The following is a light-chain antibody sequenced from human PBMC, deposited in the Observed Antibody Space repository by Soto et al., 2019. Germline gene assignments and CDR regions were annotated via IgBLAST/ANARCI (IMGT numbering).Light chain of an antibody. CDR3: SSYTVSSTLI. Sequence: QSALTQPASVSGSPGQSITISCTGTSSDVGAYNYVSWYQQHPGKAPRLMIYEVTHRPPGVSNRFSGSKSGNAASLTISGLQAEDEADYYCSSYTVSSTLIFGGGTQLTVL. CDR1: SSDVGAYNY. CDR2: EVT. V-gene: IGLV2-14*01. J-gene: IGLJ2*01.